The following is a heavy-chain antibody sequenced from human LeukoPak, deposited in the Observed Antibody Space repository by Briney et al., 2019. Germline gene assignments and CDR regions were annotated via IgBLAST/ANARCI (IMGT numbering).Heavy chain of an antibody. Sequence: ASVKVSCKASGYTFTGYYMHWVRQAPGQGLEWMGRINPNSGGTNYAQKFQGRVTMTRDTSISTAHMELSRLRSDDTAVYYCARDHDSSGYYLSDFDYWGQGTLVTVSS. CDR1: GYTFTGYY. V-gene: IGHV1-2*06. J-gene: IGHJ4*02. CDR2: INPNSGGT. CDR3: ARDHDSSGYYLSDFDY. D-gene: IGHD3-22*01.